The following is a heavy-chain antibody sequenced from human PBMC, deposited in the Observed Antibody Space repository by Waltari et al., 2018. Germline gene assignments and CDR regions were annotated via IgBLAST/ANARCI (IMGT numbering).Heavy chain of an antibody. V-gene: IGHV1-8*01. Sequence: QVQLVQSGAEVKKPGASVKVSCKASGYTFTSYDINWVRQATGQGLEWMGWMNPNSGNTGYAQKLQGRVTMTTDTSTSTAYMELRSLRSDDTAVYYCARDDWSRPYYFDYWGQGTLVTVSS. J-gene: IGHJ4*02. D-gene: IGHD3-9*01. CDR3: ARDDWSRPYYFDY. CDR1: GYTFTSYD. CDR2: MNPNSGNT.